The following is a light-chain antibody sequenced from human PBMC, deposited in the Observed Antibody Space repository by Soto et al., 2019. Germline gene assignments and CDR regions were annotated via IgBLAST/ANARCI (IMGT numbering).Light chain of an antibody. V-gene: IGKV3-15*01. J-gene: IGKJ1*01. CDR2: GAS. CDR1: QSVRTK. CDR3: HQRQSWPRT. Sequence: EIVMTQSPDTLYVSPGEGATLSCRASQSVRTKLAWYQQKAGQAPRLLIYGASTRATGIPDRFSGSGSGTEFTLTISSLQSEDFAVYYCHQRQSWPRTFGQGTKVDI.